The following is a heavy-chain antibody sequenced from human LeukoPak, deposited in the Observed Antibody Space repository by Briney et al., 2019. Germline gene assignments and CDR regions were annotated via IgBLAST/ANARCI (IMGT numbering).Heavy chain of an antibody. CDR2: IIPILGTA. CDR3: ARDQGRVLYYYYYMDV. V-gene: IGHV1-69*11. J-gene: IGHJ6*03. CDR1: GGTFSSYA. D-gene: IGHD1-1*01. Sequence: GASVKVSCKASGGTFSSYAISWVRQAPGQGLEWMGRIIPILGTANYAQKFQGRVTITADESTSTAYMELSSLRSEDTAVYYCARDQGRVLYYYYYMDVWGKGTTVTVSS.